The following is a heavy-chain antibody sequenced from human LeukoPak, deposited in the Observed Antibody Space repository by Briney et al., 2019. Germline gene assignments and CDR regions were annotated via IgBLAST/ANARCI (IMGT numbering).Heavy chain of an antibody. CDR2: ISGSGGST. CDR1: GFTFSSYA. CDR3: ANRDAAISAFNI. D-gene: IGHD2-2*01. V-gene: IGHV3-23*01. Sequence: SGGSPRLSCAASGFTFSSYAMSWVRQAPGKGLEWVSAISGSGGSTYYADSVKGRFTISRDNSKNTLYLQMNSLRAEDTAVYYCANRDAAISAFNIWGQGTMVTVSS. J-gene: IGHJ3*02.